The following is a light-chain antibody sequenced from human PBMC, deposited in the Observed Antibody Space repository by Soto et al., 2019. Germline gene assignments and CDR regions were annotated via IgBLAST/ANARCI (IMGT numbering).Light chain of an antibody. CDR3: GTWDTSLSAVV. J-gene: IGLJ2*01. CDR1: SSNIGNNY. CDR2: DND. V-gene: IGLV1-51*01. Sequence: QPVLTQPPSVSAAPGQKVTISCSGSSSNIGNNYVSWYQQIPGTAPQLLIYDNDERPSGIPDRFSASKSGASATLGITGLQTGDEADYYCGTWDTSLSAVVFGGGTKLTVL.